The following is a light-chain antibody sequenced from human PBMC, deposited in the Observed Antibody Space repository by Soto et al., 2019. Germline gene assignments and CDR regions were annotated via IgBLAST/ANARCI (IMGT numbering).Light chain of an antibody. CDR3: QQYGSSSLT. CDR1: QTVRNIY. J-gene: IGKJ4*01. Sequence: EFVLTQSPGTLSFSPGERSTLSCRASQTVRNIYLAWYQQKPGQAPRLLIYGASNRATGIPDRFSGSGSGTDFTLTISRLEPEDFAVYYCQQYGSSSLTFGGGTKVDIK. CDR2: GAS. V-gene: IGKV3-20*01.